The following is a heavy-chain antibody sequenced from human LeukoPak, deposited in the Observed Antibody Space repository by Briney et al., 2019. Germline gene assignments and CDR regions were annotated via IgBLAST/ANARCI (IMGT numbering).Heavy chain of an antibody. V-gene: IGHV4-34*01. CDR3: ARGGPKLGYCSSTSCRYNWFDP. CDR2: INHSGST. Sequence: SSETLSLTCAVYGGSFSGYYWSWIRQPPGKGLEWVGEINHSGSTNYNPSVKSRVTISVDTSKNQFSLKLSSVTAADTAVYYCARGGPKLGYCSSTSCRYNWFDPWGQGTLVTVSS. CDR1: GGSFSGYY. J-gene: IGHJ5*02. D-gene: IGHD2-2*01.